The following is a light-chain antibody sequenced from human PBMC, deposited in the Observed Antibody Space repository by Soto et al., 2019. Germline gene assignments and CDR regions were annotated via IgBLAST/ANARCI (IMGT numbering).Light chain of an antibody. CDR1: NSDIGAYNF. CDR3: SSYISSSTPYV. J-gene: IGLJ1*01. Sequence: SVLTSPAYGSGVDGGARTISCTKTNSDIGAYNFVSWYQHHPGKAPKLIIFGVSDRPSGVSDRFSGSKSGNTASLTISGLQAEDEADYYCSSYISSSTPYVFGTGTKVTVL. CDR2: GVS. V-gene: IGLV2-14*03.